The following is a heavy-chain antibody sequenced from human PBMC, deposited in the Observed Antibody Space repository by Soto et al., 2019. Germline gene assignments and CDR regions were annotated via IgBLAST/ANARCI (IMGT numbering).Heavy chain of an antibody. V-gene: IGHV4-39*01. D-gene: IGHD6-19*01. CDR3: ASLDSSGWYDEGYYFDY. CDR1: GGSISSSSYY. CDR2: IYYSGST. Sequence: SETLSLTCAVAGGSISSSSYYWGWIRQPPGKGLEWIGSIYYSGSTYYNPSLKSRVTISVDTSKNQFSLKLSSVTAADTAVYYCASLDSSGWYDEGYYFDYWGQGTLVTVSS. J-gene: IGHJ4*02.